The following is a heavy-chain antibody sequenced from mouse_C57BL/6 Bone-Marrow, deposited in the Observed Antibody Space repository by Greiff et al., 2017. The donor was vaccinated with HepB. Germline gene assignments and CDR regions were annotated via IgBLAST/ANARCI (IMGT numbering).Heavy chain of an antibody. CDR1: GYTFTSYW. CDR2: IYPGSGST. J-gene: IGHJ4*01. D-gene: IGHD1-1*02. CDR3: ASGGYPYYAMDY. Sequence: VQLQQSGAELVKPGASVKMSCKASGYTFTSYWITWVKQRPGQGLEWIGDIYPGSGSTNYNEKFKSKATLTVDTSSSTAYMQLSSVTSEDSAVYYCASGGYPYYAMDYWGQGTSVTVSS. V-gene: IGHV1-55*01.